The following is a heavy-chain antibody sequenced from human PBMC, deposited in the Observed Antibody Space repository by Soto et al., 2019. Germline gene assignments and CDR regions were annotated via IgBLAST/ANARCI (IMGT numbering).Heavy chain of an antibody. Sequence: QVQLVQSGTVVQKPGSSVKVSCKASGGTFSRHAIAWVRQAPGQGLEWMGGISPTFGTATYAPKFQGRVAISADRSSNTAYMELSSLRSQDTAVYYCASERGAQYFDSWGQGTVVTVSS. D-gene: IGHD3-10*01. CDR2: ISPTFGTA. CDR1: GGTFSRHA. V-gene: IGHV1-69*06. CDR3: ASERGAQYFDS. J-gene: IGHJ4*02.